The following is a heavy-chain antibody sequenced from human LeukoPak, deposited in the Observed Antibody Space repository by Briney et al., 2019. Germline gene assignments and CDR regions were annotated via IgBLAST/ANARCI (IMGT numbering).Heavy chain of an antibody. CDR1: GFTFSSYA. Sequence: GGSLRLSCAASGFTFSSYAMSWVRQAPGKGLEWVSVIYSGGSTYYADSVKGRFTISRDNSKNTLYLQMNSLRAEDTAVYYCASNTYYYDSSGYFNSAYYFDYWGQGTLVTVSS. CDR2: IYSGGST. J-gene: IGHJ4*02. V-gene: IGHV3-66*01. CDR3: ASNTYYYDSSGYFNSAYYFDY. D-gene: IGHD3-22*01.